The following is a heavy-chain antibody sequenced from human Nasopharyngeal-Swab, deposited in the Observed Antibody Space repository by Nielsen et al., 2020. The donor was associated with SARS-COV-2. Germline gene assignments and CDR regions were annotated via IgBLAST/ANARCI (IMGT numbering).Heavy chain of an antibody. Sequence: GESLKISCAASGFTFSSYCMHWVRQAPGKGLVWVSRINSDGTSITYADSVKGRFTIYRVNARNTLYLQMTSLSAEDTAVYYCSRGGAWNDYWGQGTLVTVSS. V-gene: IGHV3-74*03. CDR1: GFTFSSYC. CDR3: SRGGAWNDY. D-gene: IGHD1-1*01. J-gene: IGHJ4*02. CDR2: INSDGTSI.